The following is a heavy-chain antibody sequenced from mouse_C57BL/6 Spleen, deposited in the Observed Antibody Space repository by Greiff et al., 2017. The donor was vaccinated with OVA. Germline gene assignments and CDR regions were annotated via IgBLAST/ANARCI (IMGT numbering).Heavy chain of an antibody. Sequence: QVQLQQSGTELVKPGASVKLSCKASGYTFTSYWMHWVKQRPGQGLEWIGNINPSNGGTNYNEKFKSKATLTVDKSSSTAYMQLSSLTSEDSAVYYCARGWQRDYYAMDYWGQGTSVTVSS. V-gene: IGHV1-53*01. CDR1: GYTFTSYW. D-gene: IGHD2-3*01. CDR2: INPSNGGT. CDR3: ARGWQRDYYAMDY. J-gene: IGHJ4*01.